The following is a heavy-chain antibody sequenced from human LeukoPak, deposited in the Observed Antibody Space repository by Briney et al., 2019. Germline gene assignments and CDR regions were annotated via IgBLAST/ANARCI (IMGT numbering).Heavy chain of an antibody. CDR1: GYTFTSYG. D-gene: IGHD3-3*01. CDR2: ISAYNGNT. Sequence: EASVNVSYKASGYTFTSYGISWVRQAPGQGLEWMGWISAYNGNTNYAQKLQGRVTMTTDTSTSTAYMELRSLRSDDTAVYYCARDRYDFWSGQYYFDYWGQGTLVTVSS. CDR3: ARDRYDFWSGQYYFDY. J-gene: IGHJ4*02. V-gene: IGHV1-18*01.